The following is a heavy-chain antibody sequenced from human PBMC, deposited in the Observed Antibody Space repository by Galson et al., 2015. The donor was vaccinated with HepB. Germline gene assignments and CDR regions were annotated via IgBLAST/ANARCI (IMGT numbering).Heavy chain of an antibody. CDR2: ISGSGSTT. J-gene: IGHJ2*01. D-gene: IGHD2-15*01. V-gene: IGHV3-23*01. CDR3: AKDGWGTGCSGGSCDFWYFDL. Sequence: SLRLSCAASAFTFSSYAMNWVRQTPGKGLEWVSGISGSGSTTYYADSVKGRFTISRDNSKNTLYLQMNSLRAEDTAVYYCAKDGWGTGCSGGSCDFWYFDLWGRGTLVTVSS. CDR1: AFTFSSYA.